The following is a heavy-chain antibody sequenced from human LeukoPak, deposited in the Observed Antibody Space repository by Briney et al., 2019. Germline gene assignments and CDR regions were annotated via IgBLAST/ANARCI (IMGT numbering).Heavy chain of an antibody. CDR3: ARETFHAGYSYGYFDY. CDR2: IFYSGST. J-gene: IGHJ4*02. CDR1: GGSITSYY. D-gene: IGHD5-18*01. Sequence: SETLSLTCTVSGGSITSYYWSWIRQPPGKGLEWIGYIFYSGSTNYKPSLKSRVTISVDTSKNHFSLKLSSVTAADTAVYYCARETFHAGYSYGYFDYWGQGTLVTVSS. V-gene: IGHV4-59*01.